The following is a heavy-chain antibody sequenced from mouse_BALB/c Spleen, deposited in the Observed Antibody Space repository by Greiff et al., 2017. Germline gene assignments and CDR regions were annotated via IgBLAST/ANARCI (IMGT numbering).Heavy chain of an antibody. V-gene: IGHV5-6-2*01. CDR2: INSNGGST. J-gene: IGHJ4*01. CDR1: GFTFSSYY. Sequence: EVQLVESGGGLVKLGGSLKLSCAASGFTFSSYYMSWVRQTPEKRLELVAAINSNGGSTYYPDTVKGRFTISRDNAKNTLYLQMSSLKSEDTALYYCARHDDYGYAMDYWGQGTSVTVSS. D-gene: IGHD1-1*01. CDR3: ARHDDYGYAMDY.